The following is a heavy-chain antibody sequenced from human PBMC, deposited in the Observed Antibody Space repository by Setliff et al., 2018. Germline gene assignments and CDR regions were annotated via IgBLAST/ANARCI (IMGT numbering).Heavy chain of an antibody. V-gene: IGHV4-4*07. CDR2: IYTSGST. CDR1: GGSIRSYY. J-gene: IGHJ6*03. Sequence: SETLSLTCTVSGGSIRSYYWSWIRQPAGKGLEWIGRIYTSGSTYYNPSLKSRVTISVDTSKNQFSLKLSSVTAADTAVYYCASNLRLVRSWVWYYYYYMDVWGKGTTVTVSS. D-gene: IGHD6-19*01. CDR3: ASNLRLVRSWVWYYYYYMDV.